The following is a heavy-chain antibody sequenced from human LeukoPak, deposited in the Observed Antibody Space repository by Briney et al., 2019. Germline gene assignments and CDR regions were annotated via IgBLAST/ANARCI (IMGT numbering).Heavy chain of an antibody. J-gene: IGHJ4*02. CDR1: GFTFSSYA. CDR2: ISGSGGST. V-gene: IGHV3-23*01. CDR3: ARGVPYDSWSGPHYSDY. D-gene: IGHD3-3*01. Sequence: GGSLRLSCAASGFTFSSYAMSWVRQAPGKGLEWVSAISGSGGSTYYADSVKGRFTISRDNSKNTLYLQMNSLRAEDTAVYYCARGVPYDSWSGPHYSDYWGQGTLVTVSS.